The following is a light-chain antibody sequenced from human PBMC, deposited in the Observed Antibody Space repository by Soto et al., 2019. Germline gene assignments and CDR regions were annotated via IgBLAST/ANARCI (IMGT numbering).Light chain of an antibody. Sequence: EIVLTQSPGTLSLSPGERATLSCRASQSVSSSYLAWYQQKPGQAPRLLIYGASSRATGIPDRFSGSGSGTDFTLTISRLEPEDCAVYYCQQYCSSRWTFGQGTKVEIK. J-gene: IGKJ1*01. CDR1: QSVSSSY. CDR2: GAS. V-gene: IGKV3-20*01. CDR3: QQYCSSRWT.